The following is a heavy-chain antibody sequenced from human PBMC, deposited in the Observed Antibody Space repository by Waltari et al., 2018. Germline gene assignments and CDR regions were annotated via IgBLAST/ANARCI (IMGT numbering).Heavy chain of an antibody. D-gene: IGHD4-17*01. CDR3: VTSTGTVTSGFYYYYMDV. CDR1: GGSISSYY. CDR2: INHSGST. J-gene: IGHJ6*03. V-gene: IGHV4-4*07. Sequence: QVQLQESGPGLVKPSETLSLTCTVSGGSISSYYWSWIRQPAGKGLEWIGRINHSGSTNYNPSLKSRVTLSVDTSKNLFSLKLNSVTAADTAVYYCVTSTGTVTSGFYYYYMDVWAKGTTVTVSS.